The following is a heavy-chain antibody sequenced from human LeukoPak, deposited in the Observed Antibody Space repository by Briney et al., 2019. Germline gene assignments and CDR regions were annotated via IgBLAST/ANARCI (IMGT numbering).Heavy chain of an antibody. J-gene: IGHJ4*02. Sequence: GGSLRLSCAASGFTFSNAWMSWVRQAPGKGLECVGRIKSKTDGGTTDYAAPVKGRFTISRDDSKNTLYLQMNSLKTEDTAVYYCTTDGYPTVVKVFDYWGQGTLVTVSS. CDR1: GFTFSNAW. D-gene: IGHD4-23*01. CDR2: IKSKTDGGTT. CDR3: TTDGYPTVVKVFDY. V-gene: IGHV3-15*01.